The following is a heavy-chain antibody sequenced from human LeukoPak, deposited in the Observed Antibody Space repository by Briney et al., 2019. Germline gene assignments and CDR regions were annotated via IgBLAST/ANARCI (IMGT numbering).Heavy chain of an antibody. D-gene: IGHD6-6*01. CDR1: GGSISSGGYY. J-gene: IGHJ4*02. CDR2: IYHSGST. CDR3: ARDRGLDSSSSFNLDY. V-gene: IGHV4-30-2*01. Sequence: SETLSLTCTVSGGSISSGGYYWSWIRQPPGKGLEWIGYIYHSGSTYYNPSLKSRVTISVDRSKNQFSLKLSSVTAADTAVYYCARDRGLDSSSSFNLDYWGQGTLVTVSS.